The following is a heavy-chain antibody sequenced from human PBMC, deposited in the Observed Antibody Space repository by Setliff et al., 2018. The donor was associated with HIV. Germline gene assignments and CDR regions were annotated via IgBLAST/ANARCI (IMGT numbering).Heavy chain of an antibody. Sequence: SETLSLTCTVSGGSISSTSYYWGWIRQPPGKGLEWIGSIYHSGSTYYNPSLQSRVTISVDTSKNQFSLKLSSVTAAVTAVYFCARGRGSSSSWPIDYWGQGTLVTVSS. CDR1: GGSISSTSYY. CDR3: ARGRGSSSSWPIDY. V-gene: IGHV4-39*07. D-gene: IGHD6-13*01. CDR2: IYHSGST. J-gene: IGHJ4*02.